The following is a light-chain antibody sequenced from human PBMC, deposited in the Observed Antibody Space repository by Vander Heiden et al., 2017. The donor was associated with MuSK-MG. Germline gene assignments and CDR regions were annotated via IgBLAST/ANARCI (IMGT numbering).Light chain of an antibody. CDR2: GAS. Sequence: EIVLTQSPGTLSLSPGERATLSCRASQSVSSSYLAWYQQKPGQAPRLLIYGASSRATCSPDRFSGSGSGTDFTLTISRLEPEDFAVYYCQQYGSSPPGTFGQGTKVEIK. CDR1: QSVSSSY. V-gene: IGKV3-20*01. J-gene: IGKJ1*01. CDR3: QQYGSSPPGT.